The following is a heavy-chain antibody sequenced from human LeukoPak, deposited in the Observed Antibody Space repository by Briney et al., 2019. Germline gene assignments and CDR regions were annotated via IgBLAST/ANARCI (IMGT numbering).Heavy chain of an antibody. CDR3: ARLRPDTFDY. V-gene: IGHV2-5*02. CDR1: GFSLSTSGVS. D-gene: IGHD3-22*01. Sequence: ESGPTLVNPTQTLTLTCTFSGFSLSTSGVSVGWIRQPPGKALEWLALISWDDDTRYSPSLKSRPTLTKDTSKIQVVLTMTNMDPVDTATYYCARLRPDTFDYWGQGTLVTVSS. CDR2: ISWDDDT. J-gene: IGHJ4*02.